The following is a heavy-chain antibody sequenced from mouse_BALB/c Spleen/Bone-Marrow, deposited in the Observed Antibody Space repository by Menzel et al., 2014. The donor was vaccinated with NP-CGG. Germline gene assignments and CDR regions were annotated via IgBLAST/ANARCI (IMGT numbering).Heavy chain of an antibody. J-gene: IGHJ3*01. CDR3: AKNYYYGYVAY. V-gene: IGHV4-1*02. CDR1: GFDFSRYW. Sequence: EVNLVESGGGLVQPGGSLKLSCAASGFDFSRYWMTWVRQAPGKGLEWIGGINPDSGTINYTPSLKDKFIISRDNAKNTLYLQMSKVRSEDTALYYCAKNYYYGYVAYWGQGTLVTVSA. D-gene: IGHD1-2*01. CDR2: INPDSGTI.